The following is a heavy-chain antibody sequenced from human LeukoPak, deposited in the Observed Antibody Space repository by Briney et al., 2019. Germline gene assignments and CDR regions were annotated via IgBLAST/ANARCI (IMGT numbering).Heavy chain of an antibody. D-gene: IGHD2-21*02. CDR1: GFTFSSYW. CDR2: INSDGSTT. J-gene: IGHJ3*02. Sequence: PGGSLRLSCAASGFTFSSYWIDWVRQAPGKGLVWVSRINSDGSTTSYADSVKGRSTISRDNAENTLYLQMNSLRAEDTAVYYCSREGGGDSSHDAFDIWGQGTMVTVSS. V-gene: IGHV3-74*01. CDR3: SREGGGDSSHDAFDI.